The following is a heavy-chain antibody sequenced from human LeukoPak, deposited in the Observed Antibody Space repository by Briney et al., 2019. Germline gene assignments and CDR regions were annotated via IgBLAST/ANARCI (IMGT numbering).Heavy chain of an antibody. V-gene: IGHV3-21*01. J-gene: IGHJ3*02. D-gene: IGHD6-13*01. Sequence: GGSLRLSCAASGFTFSSYSMNWVRQAPGKGLEWVSSISSSSSYIYYADSVKGRFTISRDNAKNSLYLQMNSLRAEDTAVYYCARDGQQLVHLDAFDIWGQGTMVTVSS. CDR3: ARDGQQLVHLDAFDI. CDR2: ISSSSSYI. CDR1: GFTFSSYS.